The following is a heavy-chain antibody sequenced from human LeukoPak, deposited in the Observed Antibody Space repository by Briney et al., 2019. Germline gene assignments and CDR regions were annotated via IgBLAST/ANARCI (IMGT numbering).Heavy chain of an antibody. Sequence: PGGSLRLSCAASGFTVSSNYMSWVRQAPGKGLEWVSVMYSGGSTYYADSVKGRFTISRDNSKNTLYLQMNSLRAEDTAVYYCAGGGSGYDFTTGGLDYWGQGTLVTVSS. CDR2: MYSGGST. CDR3: AGGGSGYDFTTGGLDY. CDR1: GFTVSSNY. D-gene: IGHD5-12*01. V-gene: IGHV3-66*01. J-gene: IGHJ4*02.